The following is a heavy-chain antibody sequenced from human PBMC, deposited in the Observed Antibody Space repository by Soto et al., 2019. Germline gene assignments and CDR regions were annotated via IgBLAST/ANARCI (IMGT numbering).Heavy chain of an antibody. D-gene: IGHD3-16*02. CDR1: GFTFSSYA. V-gene: IGHV3-23*01. Sequence: EVQLLESGGGLVQPGGSPRLSCAASGFTFSSYAMSWVRQAPGKGLEWVSAISGSGGSTYYADSVKGRFTISRDNSKNTLYLQMNSLRAEDTAVYYCAKDLDYDYIWGSYRPPFDYWGQGTLVTVSS. J-gene: IGHJ4*02. CDR2: ISGSGGST. CDR3: AKDLDYDYIWGSYRPPFDY.